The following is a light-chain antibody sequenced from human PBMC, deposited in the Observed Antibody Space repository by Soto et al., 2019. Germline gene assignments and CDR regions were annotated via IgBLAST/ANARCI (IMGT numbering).Light chain of an antibody. CDR1: QSIETW. CDR2: DAT. CDR3: QQYNTYSPWT. Sequence: DIQMTQSPSTLSASIGDTVTITCRASQSIETWLAWYQQKPGKAPKLLIYDATSLQDGVPSRFSGSGSGTDFTLTISSLQPDDFATYYCQQYNTYSPWTFGQGTKVDIK. V-gene: IGKV1-5*01. J-gene: IGKJ1*01.